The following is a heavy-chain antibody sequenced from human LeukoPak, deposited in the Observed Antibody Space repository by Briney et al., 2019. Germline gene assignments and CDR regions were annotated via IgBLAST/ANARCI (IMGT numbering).Heavy chain of an antibody. CDR1: GGSFSAYY. CDR3: ARNGDYSLDS. D-gene: IGHD4-17*01. CDR2: THHSGSS. J-gene: IGHJ4*02. Sequence: SETLSLTCDVYGGSFSAYYWSWIRQPPGKGLEWIGETHHSGSSSYNPSLKSRVTMSINTSKSQFSLRLTSVTAADTAIYYCARNGDYSLDSWGQGTLVTVSS. V-gene: IGHV4-34*01.